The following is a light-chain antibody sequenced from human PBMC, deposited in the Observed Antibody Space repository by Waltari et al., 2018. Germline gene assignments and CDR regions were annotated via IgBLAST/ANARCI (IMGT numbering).Light chain of an antibody. V-gene: IGKV2-28*01. J-gene: IGKJ4*01. Sequence: DIVMTQSPLSLPVTPGEPASISFKSSQSLLHSNGYNYLDWYLQKPGQSPQLLIYLGSSRASGVPDTFSGSGSGTDFILNISRVEAEDVGLYYCMQALQTPLTFGGGTKVEIK. CDR1: QSLLHSNGYNY. CDR2: LGS. CDR3: MQALQTPLT.